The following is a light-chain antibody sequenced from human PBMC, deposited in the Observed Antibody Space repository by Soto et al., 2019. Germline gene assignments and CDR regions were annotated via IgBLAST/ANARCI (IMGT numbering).Light chain of an antibody. CDR1: QSVNSD. Sequence: ETVMTQSPATVSVSPGERVTLSCRASQSVNSDLAWYQHKPGQAPRLLVYGASTRATDIPARFSGSGSGTEFTLTISSLQSEDIAVYYCQQYKDWPPLTFGQGTRLEIK. V-gene: IGKV3-15*01. CDR3: QQYKDWPPLT. J-gene: IGKJ5*01. CDR2: GAS.